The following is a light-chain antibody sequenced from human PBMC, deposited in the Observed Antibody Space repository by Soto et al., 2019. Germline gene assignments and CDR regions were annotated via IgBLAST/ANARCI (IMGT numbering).Light chain of an antibody. CDR3: LQVYSFPRT. V-gene: IGKV1-39*01. CDR1: QTITSY. Sequence: DIQMTQSPASLSASVGDRVTITCRASQTITSYLHWYQQKPGKAPDLLIYGASSLQTGVPSRFSGSGSGTDFTLTITSLQPEDFATYFCLQVYSFPRTFGLGTKVDI. J-gene: IGKJ1*01. CDR2: GAS.